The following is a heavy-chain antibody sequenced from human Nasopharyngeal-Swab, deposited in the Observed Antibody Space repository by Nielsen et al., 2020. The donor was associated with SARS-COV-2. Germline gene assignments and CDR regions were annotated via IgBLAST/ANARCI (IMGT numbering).Heavy chain of an antibody. CDR1: GFTFSNYA. V-gene: IGHV3-23*01. J-gene: IGHJ4*02. CDR3: AREGQGTPIDF. D-gene: IGHD3-10*01. CDR2: ISARGTST. Sequence: GESLKISCVASGFTFSNYAMSWARQAPGKGLEWVSTISARGTSTSYVDSVKGRFTISRDNSKNTLHVQMSSLRAEDTAVYYCAREGQGTPIDFWGQGTLVTVSS.